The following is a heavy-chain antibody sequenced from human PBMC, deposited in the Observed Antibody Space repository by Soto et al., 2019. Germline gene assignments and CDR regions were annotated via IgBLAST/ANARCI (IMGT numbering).Heavy chain of an antibody. Sequence: QVQLVQSGAEVKKPGASVKVSCKASGYTFTTYGISWVRQAPGQGLEWMGWISAYNGNTKYAQKLQGRVTMTTDTSTSTADMERRSLRSDDTAVYYGARETSIAAADYWGQGTLVTVSS. J-gene: IGHJ4*02. CDR1: GYTFTTYG. CDR3: ARETSIAAADY. D-gene: IGHD6-6*01. CDR2: ISAYNGNT. V-gene: IGHV1-18*01.